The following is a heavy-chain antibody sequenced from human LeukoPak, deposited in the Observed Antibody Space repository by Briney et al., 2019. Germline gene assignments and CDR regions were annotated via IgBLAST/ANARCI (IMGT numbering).Heavy chain of an antibody. CDR1: GFTFSSYW. V-gene: IGHV3-7*01. J-gene: IGHJ3*02. CDR2: IKQDGSEK. D-gene: IGHD6-19*01. Sequence: GGSLRLSCAASGFTFSSYWMSWVRQAPGKGLEWVANIKQDGSEKYYVDSVKGRFTISRGNAKNSLYLQMNSLRAEDTAVYYCARNEQWLVNDAFDIWGQGTMVTVSS. CDR3: ARNEQWLVNDAFDI.